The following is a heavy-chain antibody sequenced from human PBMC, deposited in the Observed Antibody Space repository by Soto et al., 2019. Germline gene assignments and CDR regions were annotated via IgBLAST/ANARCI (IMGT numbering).Heavy chain of an antibody. CDR2: ISAYNGNT. J-gene: IGHJ4*02. V-gene: IGHV1-18*01. Sequence: VKVSCNPAGYNFTSYGISSVRLAPGQGLEWMGWISAYNGNTNYAQKLQSRVTMTTDTSTSTAYMELRSLRSEDTAVYYCERGSDYYVRTNFDYWGQGILVTVSS. CDR3: ERGSDYYVRTNFDY. CDR1: GYNFTSYG. D-gene: IGHD3-10*02.